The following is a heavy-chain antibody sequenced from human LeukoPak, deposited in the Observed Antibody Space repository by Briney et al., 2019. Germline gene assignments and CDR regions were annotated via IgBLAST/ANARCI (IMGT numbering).Heavy chain of an antibody. Sequence: SETLSLTCAVYGGSFSGYYWSWIRQPPGKGLEWIGEINHSGSTNYNPSLKSRVTISVDTSKNQFSLKLSSVTAADTAVYYCARDNGDYLGGGFDYWGQGTLVTVSS. J-gene: IGHJ4*02. CDR2: INHSGST. CDR1: GGSFSGYY. CDR3: ARDNGDYLGGGFDY. V-gene: IGHV4-34*01. D-gene: IGHD4-17*01.